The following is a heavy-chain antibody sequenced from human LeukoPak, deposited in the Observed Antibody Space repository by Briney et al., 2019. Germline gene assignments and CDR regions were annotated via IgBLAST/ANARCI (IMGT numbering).Heavy chain of an antibody. CDR3: ARGGESPSAFDY. V-gene: IGHV3-53*01. Sequence: GGSLRLSCAVSGFTVSSNHMSWVRQAPGKGLEWVSVLYSGGTTYYADSVKDRFTMSRDNSKNTVYPQMKSLRAEDTAVYYCARGGESPSAFDYWGQGTLVTVSS. D-gene: IGHD3-10*01. CDR1: GFTVSSNH. CDR2: LYSGGTT. J-gene: IGHJ4*02.